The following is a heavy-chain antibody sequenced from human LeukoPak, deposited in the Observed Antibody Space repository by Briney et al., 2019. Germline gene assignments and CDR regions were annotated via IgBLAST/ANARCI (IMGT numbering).Heavy chain of an antibody. V-gene: IGHV4-34*01. Sequence: SETLSLTCAVYGGSFSGYYWSWIRQPPGRGLEWIGEINHSGSTNYNPSLKSRVTISVDTSKNQFSLKLSSVTAADTAVYYCAREAYDVLTSDWFDPWGQGTLVTVSS. CDR3: AREAYDVLTSDWFDP. CDR2: INHSGST. J-gene: IGHJ5*02. CDR1: GGSFSGYY. D-gene: IGHD3-9*01.